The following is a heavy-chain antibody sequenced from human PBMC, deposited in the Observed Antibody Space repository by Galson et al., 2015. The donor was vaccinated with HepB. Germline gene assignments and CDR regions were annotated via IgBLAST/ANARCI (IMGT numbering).Heavy chain of an antibody. D-gene: IGHD2-15*01. J-gene: IGHJ4*02. Sequence: SVKVSCKASGYTFTSYYMHWVRQAPGQGLEWMGIINPSGGSTSYAQKFQGRVTMTRDTSTSTVYMELSSLRSEDTAVYYCARRSPYCSGGSCYFDYWGQGTLVTVSS. V-gene: IGHV1-46*03. CDR2: INPSGGST. CDR3: ARRSPYCSGGSCYFDY. CDR1: GYTFTSYY.